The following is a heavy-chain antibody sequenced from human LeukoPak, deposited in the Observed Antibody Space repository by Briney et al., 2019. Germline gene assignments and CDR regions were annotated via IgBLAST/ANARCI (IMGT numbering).Heavy chain of an antibody. Sequence: SETLSLTCAVSGYSISSGYYWGWIRQPPGKGLEWVGSIYHSGSTYYDPSLKSRVTISVDTSKNQFSLKLSSVTAADTAVYYCARQGYYYDSSGHQSGLFDYWGQGTLVTVSS. CDR3: ARQGYYYDSSGHQSGLFDY. CDR1: GYSISSGYY. CDR2: IYHSGST. D-gene: IGHD3-22*01. J-gene: IGHJ4*02. V-gene: IGHV4-38-2*01.